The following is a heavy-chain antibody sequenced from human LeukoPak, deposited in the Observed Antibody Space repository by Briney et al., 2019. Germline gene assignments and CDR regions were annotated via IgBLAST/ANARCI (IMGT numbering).Heavy chain of an antibody. J-gene: IGHJ4*02. CDR1: GSTFSSYG. Sequence: PGGSLRLSCAASGSTFSSYGMHWVRQAPGKGLEWVAFIRYDGSNKYYADSVKGRFTISRDNSKNTLYLQMNSLRAEDTAVYYCAKSKSFSIPAAIKGYYFDYWGQGTLVTVSS. CDR3: AKSKSFSIPAAIKGYYFDY. CDR2: IRYDGSNK. D-gene: IGHD2-2*02. V-gene: IGHV3-30*02.